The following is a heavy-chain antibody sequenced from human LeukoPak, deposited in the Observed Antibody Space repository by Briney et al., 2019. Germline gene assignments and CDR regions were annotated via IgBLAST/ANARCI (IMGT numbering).Heavy chain of an antibody. CDR2: ISSSSSYI. Sequence: GGSLRLSCAASGFTFSNYAMSWVRQAPGKGLEWVSSISSSSSYIYYADSVKGRFTISRDNAKNSLYLQMNSLRAEDTAVYYCARDSLVGRFLEWLPNNWFDPWGQGTLVTVSS. CDR3: ARDSLVGRFLEWLPNNWFDP. D-gene: IGHD3-3*01. V-gene: IGHV3-21*01. CDR1: GFTFSNYA. J-gene: IGHJ5*02.